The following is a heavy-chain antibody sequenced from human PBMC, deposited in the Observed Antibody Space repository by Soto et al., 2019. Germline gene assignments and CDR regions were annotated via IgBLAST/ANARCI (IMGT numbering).Heavy chain of an antibody. CDR1: GFTFSSYA. V-gene: IGHV3-30-3*01. J-gene: IGHJ4*02. Sequence: QVQLVESGGGVVQPGRSLRLSCAASGFTFSSYAMHWVRQAPGKGLEWVAVISYDGSNKYYADSVKGRFTISRDNSKNTLYQQMNSLRAEDTAVYYCARDDYDFWSGYFGCLGHWGQGTLVTGSS. D-gene: IGHD3-3*01. CDR2: ISYDGSNK. CDR3: ARDDYDFWSGYFGCLGH.